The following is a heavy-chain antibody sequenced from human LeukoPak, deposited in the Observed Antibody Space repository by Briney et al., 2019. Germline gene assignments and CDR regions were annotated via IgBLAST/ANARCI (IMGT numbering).Heavy chain of an antibody. CDR2: INHSGST. V-gene: IGHV4-34*01. J-gene: IGHJ4*02. CDR1: GGSFSGYY. Sequence: SETLSLTCAVYGGSFSGYYWSWIRQPPGKGLEWIGEINHSGSTNYNPSLKSRVTISVDTSKNQFSLKLSSVTAADTAVYYCARDYQGYSWGQGTLVTVSS. D-gene: IGHD2-2*01. CDR3: ARDYQGYS.